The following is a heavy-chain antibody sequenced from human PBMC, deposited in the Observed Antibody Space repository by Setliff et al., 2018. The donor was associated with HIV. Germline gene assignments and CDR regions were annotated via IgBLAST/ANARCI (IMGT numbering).Heavy chain of an antibody. CDR2: MNPNSGNT. CDR3: ARARLQGIVTAVGPRDNCLDP. J-gene: IGHJ5*02. V-gene: IGHV1-18*01. Sequence: ASVKVSCKASGYSFINYGINWVRQATGQGLEWMGWMNPNSGNTGYAQKFQGRVTMTTDTSTSTAYMELRSLTSDDTAVYYCARARLQGIVTAVGPRDNCLDPWGQGTRVTVSS. CDR1: GYSFINYG. D-gene: IGHD1-26*01.